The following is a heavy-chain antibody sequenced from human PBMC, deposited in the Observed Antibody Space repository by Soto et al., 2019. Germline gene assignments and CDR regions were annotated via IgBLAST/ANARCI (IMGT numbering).Heavy chain of an antibody. D-gene: IGHD2-2*01. V-gene: IGHV3-23*01. CDR3: AKGLCSSTSCYVGI. CDR1: GFTFSSYA. J-gene: IGHJ4*02. Sequence: EVQLLESGGGLVQPGGSLRLSCAASGFTFSSYAMSWVRQAPGKGLEWVSVISGSGGSTYYADSVRGRFTISRDNSKNMVYLQMNSLRAEDTAVYYCAKGLCSSTSCYVGIWGQGTLVTVSS. CDR2: ISGSGGST.